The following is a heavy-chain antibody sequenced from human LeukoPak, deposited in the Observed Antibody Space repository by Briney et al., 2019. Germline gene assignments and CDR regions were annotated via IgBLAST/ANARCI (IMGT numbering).Heavy chain of an antibody. Sequence: SETLSLTCTVPGGSFSSYYWSWIRQRPGEGLEWIGSLYYSGSTDSNPSLTSRVTISVETSKTQCSLNLSYVTAADTAVYYCARGRLARSPYLDYWGQGTLVTVSS. CDR1: GGSFSSYY. D-gene: IGHD6-19*01. J-gene: IGHJ4*02. CDR2: LYYSGST. V-gene: IGHV4-59*01. CDR3: ARGRLARSPYLDY.